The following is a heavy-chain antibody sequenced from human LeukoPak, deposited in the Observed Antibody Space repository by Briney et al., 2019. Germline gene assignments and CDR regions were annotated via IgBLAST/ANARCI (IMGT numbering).Heavy chain of an antibody. Sequence: GGSLRLSCAASGIIFSSYGMHWVRQAPGKGLEWVAFIQYDETNEYYTDSVKGRFTISRDKSKNTLYLQMNSLRPEDTAVYYCAKDGPPVDYWGQGTLVTVSS. CDR1: GIIFSSYG. CDR3: AKDGPPVDY. J-gene: IGHJ4*02. CDR2: IQYDETNE. V-gene: IGHV3-30*02.